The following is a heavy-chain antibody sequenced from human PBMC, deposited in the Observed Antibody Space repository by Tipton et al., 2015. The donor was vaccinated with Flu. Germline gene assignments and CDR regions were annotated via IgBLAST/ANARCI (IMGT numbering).Heavy chain of an antibody. Sequence: TLSLTCSVSGASISSGGYYWSWIRQPPGKGLEFIGYVYYSGSTNYNPSLKSRVTILVDTSKNQFSLNLSSVTAADTAVYYCARTPSRGGFDHWGQGTLVTVSS. V-gene: IGHV4-61*08. J-gene: IGHJ4*02. CDR1: GASISSGGYY. CDR3: ARTPSRGGFDH. CDR2: VYYSGST. D-gene: IGHD3-16*01.